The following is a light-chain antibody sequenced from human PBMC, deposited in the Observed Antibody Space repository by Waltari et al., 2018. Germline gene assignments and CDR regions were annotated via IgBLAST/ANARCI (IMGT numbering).Light chain of an antibody. CDR1: QAISTS. CDR2: AAS. V-gene: IGKV1-NL1*01. Sequence: DIQMTQSPSSLSASVGNTVTITCRATQAISTSLAWYQQKPGKAPKLLLYAASTLDSGVPSRFSGSGSGTDFTLTISSLQSEDFATYYCQQYSSFPPLTFGGGTKVEIK. J-gene: IGKJ4*01. CDR3: QQYSSFPPLT.